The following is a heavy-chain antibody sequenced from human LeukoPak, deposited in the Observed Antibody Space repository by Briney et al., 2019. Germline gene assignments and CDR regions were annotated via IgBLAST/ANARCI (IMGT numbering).Heavy chain of an antibody. J-gene: IGHJ4*02. CDR2: IRWNSGSI. V-gene: IGHV3-9*01. Sequence: GGSLRLSCAASGFTFDDYAMHWVRQAPGEGLGWVSGIRWNSGSIGYADSVKGRFTISRDNATNSLYLQMNSLRAEDTALYYCAKDSHHSYYYDSSGYSNFDYWGQGTLVTVPS. CDR3: AKDSHHSYYYDSSGYSNFDY. CDR1: GFTFDDYA. D-gene: IGHD3-22*01.